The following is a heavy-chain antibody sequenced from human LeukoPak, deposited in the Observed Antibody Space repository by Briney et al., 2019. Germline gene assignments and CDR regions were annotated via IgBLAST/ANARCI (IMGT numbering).Heavy chain of an antibody. D-gene: IGHD1-20*01. J-gene: IGHJ4*02. CDR3: ASLRGDNWNYYDY. V-gene: IGHV4-4*07. CDR1: GGSISSYY. Sequence: SETLSLTCSVSGGSISSYYWSWIRQTAGKGLEWIGRVYSSGSTNYNPSLKSRVTMSVDMSKNQFSLKLSSVTAADTAVYYCASLRGDNWNYYDYWGQGILVTVSS. CDR2: VYSSGST.